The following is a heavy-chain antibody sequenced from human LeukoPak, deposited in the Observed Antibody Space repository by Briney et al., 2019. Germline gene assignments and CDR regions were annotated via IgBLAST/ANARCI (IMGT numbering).Heavy chain of an antibody. CDR2: IRSKAYGGTT. V-gene: IGHV3-49*04. CDR3: TRVPGLLWSYYGMDV. Sequence: GGSLRLSCTASGFTFGDYAMSWVRQAPGKGLEWVGFIRSKAYGGTTEYAASVKGRFTISRDYSKSIAYLQMNSLKTEDTAVYYCTRVPGLLWSYYGMDVWGKGTTVTVSS. J-gene: IGHJ6*04. D-gene: IGHD3-10*01. CDR1: GFTFGDYA.